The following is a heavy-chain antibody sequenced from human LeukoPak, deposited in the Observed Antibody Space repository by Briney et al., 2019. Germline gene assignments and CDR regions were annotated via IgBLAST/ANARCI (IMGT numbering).Heavy chain of an antibody. J-gene: IGHJ4*02. V-gene: IGHV1-2*04. CDR2: ISPNSGGT. CDR1: GYTFTGYY. CDR3: ARDPTPFMSSGRGFDY. D-gene: IGHD3-10*01. Sequence: GASVKVSCKASGYTFTGYYMHWVRQAPGQGLEWMGWISPNSGGTNYAQKFQGWVTMTRDTSISTAYMELSRLRSDDTAVYYCARDPTPFMSSGRGFDYWGQGTLVTVSS.